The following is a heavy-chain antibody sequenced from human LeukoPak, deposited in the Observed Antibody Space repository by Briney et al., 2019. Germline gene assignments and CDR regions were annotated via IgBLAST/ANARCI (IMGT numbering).Heavy chain of an antibody. Sequence: SETLSLTCTVSGGSISSSSYYWGWIRQPPGKGLEWIGSIYYSGSTYYNPSLKSRVTISVDTSKNQFSLKLSSVTAADTAVYYCAREGGTGAYTDDAFDIWGQGTMVTVSS. V-gene: IGHV4-39*07. D-gene: IGHD7-27*01. CDR1: GGSISSSSYY. CDR2: IYYSGST. J-gene: IGHJ3*02. CDR3: AREGGTGAYTDDAFDI.